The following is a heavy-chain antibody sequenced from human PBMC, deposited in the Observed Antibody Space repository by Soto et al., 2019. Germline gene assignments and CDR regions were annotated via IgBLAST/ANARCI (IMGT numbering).Heavy chain of an antibody. CDR3: AKDSDVSSSWYPHYYYYGMDV. CDR1: GFTFSSYA. CDR2: ISGSGGST. Sequence: GGSLRLSCAASGFTFSSYAMSWVRQAPGKGLEWVSAISGSGGSTYYADSVKGRFTISRDNSKNTLYLQMNSLRAEDTAVYYCAKDSDVSSSWYPHYYYYGMDVWGQGTTVTVSS. D-gene: IGHD6-13*01. V-gene: IGHV3-23*01. J-gene: IGHJ6*02.